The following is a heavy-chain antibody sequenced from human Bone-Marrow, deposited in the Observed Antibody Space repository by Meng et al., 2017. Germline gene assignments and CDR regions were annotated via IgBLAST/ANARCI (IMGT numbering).Heavy chain of an antibody. V-gene: IGHV4-4*02. CDR2: IYHDGST. J-gene: IGHJ5*02. Sequence: QVQREEPGQGLVKPSGTLSLPCAVSGASISSSHWWGWVRQPPGKGLEWIGEIYHDGSTNYTPSLKSRVTISVDKSKNQFSLKLSSVTAADTAVYYCARAAYDIWSGYAPWGQGSLVTVSS. CDR3: ARAAYDIWSGYAP. CDR1: GASISSSHW. D-gene: IGHD3-3*01.